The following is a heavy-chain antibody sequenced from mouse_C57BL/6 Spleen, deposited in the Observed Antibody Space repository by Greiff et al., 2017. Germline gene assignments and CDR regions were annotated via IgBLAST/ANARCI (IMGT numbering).Heavy chain of an antibody. CDR1: GYTFTSYW. CDR2: INPSNGGT. CDR3: ARSNGIYAWFAY. J-gene: IGHJ3*01. V-gene: IGHV1-53*01. D-gene: IGHD2-1*01. Sequence: VQLQQPGTELVKPGASVKLSCKASGYTFTSYWMHWVKQRPGQGLEWIGNINPSNGGTNYNEKFKSKATLTVDKSSSTADMKLSSLTSEDSAVYYCARSNGIYAWFAYWGQGTLVTVSA.